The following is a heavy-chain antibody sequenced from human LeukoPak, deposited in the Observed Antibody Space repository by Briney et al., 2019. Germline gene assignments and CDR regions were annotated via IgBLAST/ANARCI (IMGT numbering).Heavy chain of an antibody. D-gene: IGHD1-26*01. V-gene: IGHV4-59*01. CDR2: IYYSGST. Sequence: SETLSLTCTVSGGSISSYYWSWIRQPPGKGLEWIGYIYYSGSTNYNPSLKSRVTISVDTSKNQFSLKLSSVTAADTAVYYCAREIVGATAFQHWGQGTLVTVSS. J-gene: IGHJ1*01. CDR1: GGSISSYY. CDR3: AREIVGATAFQH.